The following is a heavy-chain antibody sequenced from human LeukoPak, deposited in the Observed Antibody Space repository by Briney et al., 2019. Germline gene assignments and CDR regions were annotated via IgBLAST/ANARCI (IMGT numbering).Heavy chain of an antibody. D-gene: IGHD3-10*01. Sequence: PGGSLRLSCAASGFTFSDYAMSWVRQAPGKGLEWVSAISGSGGSTYYTGSVKGRFTISRDNSRSTLYLHLNSLRAEDTAVYWCAKALRSIYYYYMDVWGNGTTVTVSS. V-gene: IGHV3-23*01. J-gene: IGHJ6*03. CDR1: GFTFSDYA. CDR3: AKALRSIYYYYMDV. CDR2: ISGSGGST.